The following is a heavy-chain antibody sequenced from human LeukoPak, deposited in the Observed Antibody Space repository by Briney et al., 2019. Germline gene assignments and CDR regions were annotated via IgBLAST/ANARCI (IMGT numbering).Heavy chain of an antibody. J-gene: IGHJ4*02. CDR3: ARSREVLPAGTIDY. CDR1: GFTFTNYP. V-gene: IGHV3-21*01. D-gene: IGHD6-13*01. CDR2: ISSGSSYI. Sequence: GGSLRLSCAASGFTFTNYPMNWVRQAPGKGLEWVSSISSGSSYIYSADSVKGRFTISRDNAKNSLYLQMNSLRAEDSAVYYCARSREVLPAGTIDYWGQGALVTVSS.